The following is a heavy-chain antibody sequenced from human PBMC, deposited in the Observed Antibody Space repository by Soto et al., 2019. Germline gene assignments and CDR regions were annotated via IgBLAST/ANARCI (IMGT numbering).Heavy chain of an antibody. CDR3: ATAVAGSPVYFDY. D-gene: IGHD6-19*01. CDR2: FDPEDGET. Sequence: SVKVSCKVSGYTLTELXMHWVRQAPGKGLEWMGGFDPEDGETIYAQKFQGRVTMTEDTSTDTAYMELSSLRSEDTAVYYCATAVAGSPVYFDYWGQGTLVTVSS. CDR1: GYTLTELX. J-gene: IGHJ4*02. V-gene: IGHV1-24*01.